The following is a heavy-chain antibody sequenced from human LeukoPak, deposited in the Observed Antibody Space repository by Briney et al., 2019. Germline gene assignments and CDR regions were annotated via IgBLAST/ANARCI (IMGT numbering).Heavy chain of an antibody. CDR3: ARGHTWIQLWFLWSSDAFDI. D-gene: IGHD5-18*01. V-gene: IGHV1-69*06. CDR2: IIPIFGTA. Sequence: GASVKVSCKASGYSFTDYGITWVRQAPGQGLEWMGGIIPIFGTANYAQKFQGRVTITADKSTSTAYMELSSLRSEDTAVYYCARGHTWIQLWFLWSSDAFDIWGQGTMATVSS. J-gene: IGHJ3*02. CDR1: GYSFTDYG.